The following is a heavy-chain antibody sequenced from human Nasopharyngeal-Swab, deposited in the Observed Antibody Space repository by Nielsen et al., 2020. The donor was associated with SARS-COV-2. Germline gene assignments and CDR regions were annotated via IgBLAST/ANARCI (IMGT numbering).Heavy chain of an antibody. Sequence: GGSLRLSCAASGFTFSNYWMHWVRQAPGKGLVWVSRINNDGSSTTDADSVKGRFTISRDNAKNSLELQMNSLRVEDTAVYYCGRGGKLGALDIWGQGTMVTVSS. D-gene: IGHD3-16*01. V-gene: IGHV3-74*03. CDR1: GFTFSNYW. J-gene: IGHJ3*02. CDR3: GRGGKLGALDI. CDR2: INNDGSST.